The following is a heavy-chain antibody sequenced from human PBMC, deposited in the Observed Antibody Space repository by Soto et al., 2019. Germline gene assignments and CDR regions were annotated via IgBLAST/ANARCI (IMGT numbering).Heavy chain of an antibody. CDR2: ISSSGSTI. CDR3: ARYSCSGGSCMFDN. J-gene: IGHJ4*02. V-gene: IGHV3-11*01. CDR1: GFTFSDYY. Sequence: PGGSLRLSCAASGFTFSDYYMSWIRQAPGKGLEWVSYISSSGSTIYYADSVKGRFTISRDNAKNSLYLQMNSLRAEDTAVYYCARYSCSGGSCMFDNWGQGTLVTVSS. D-gene: IGHD2-15*01.